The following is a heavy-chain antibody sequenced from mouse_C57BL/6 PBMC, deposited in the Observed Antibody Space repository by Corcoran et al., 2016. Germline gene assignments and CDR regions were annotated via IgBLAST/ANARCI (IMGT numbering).Heavy chain of an antibody. V-gene: IGHV1-26*01. Sequence: EVQLQQSGPELVKPGASVKISCKASGYTFTDYYMNWVKQSHGKSLEWIGDINPNNGGTSYNQKFKGKATLTVDKSSSTAYMELRSLTSEDSAVYYCARRNSNCPFAYWGQGTLVTVSA. CDR2: INPNNGGT. CDR3: ARRNSNCPFAY. J-gene: IGHJ3*01. D-gene: IGHD2-5*01. CDR1: GYTFTDYY.